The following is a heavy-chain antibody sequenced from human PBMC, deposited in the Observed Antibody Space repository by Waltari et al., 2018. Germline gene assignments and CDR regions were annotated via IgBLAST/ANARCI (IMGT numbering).Heavy chain of an antibody. CDR2: INHAGNT. J-gene: IGHJ6*02. CDR1: GVSFRGYF. CDR3: VRLEDCTGPGGNCYSGEIFAMDV. V-gene: IGHV4-34*01. Sequence: QVQLHQWGAGRLPPSETLSLTCAVYGVSFRGYFWGWIRPPPGKGLEWIAEINHAGNTNYNPSLRSRVTLSEDASKNQFSLKLSSMTAADTAVYYCVRLEDCTGPGGNCYSGEIFAMDVWGQGTTVTVSS. D-gene: IGHD2-15*01.